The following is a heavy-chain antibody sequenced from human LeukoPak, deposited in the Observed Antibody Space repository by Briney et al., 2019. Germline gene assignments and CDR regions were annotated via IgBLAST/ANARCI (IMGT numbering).Heavy chain of an antibody. CDR2: IYPGDSDA. CDR3: ARRRDLYSGSYYPFDY. Sequence: GESLKISCKGSGYSFTNYWIGWVRQMPRKGLKGMGIIYPGDSDARYSPSFQGQVTISADKSISTAYLQWSSLKASDTAMYYCARRRDLYSGSYYPFDYWGQGTLVTVSS. V-gene: IGHV5-51*01. CDR1: GYSFTNYW. D-gene: IGHD1-26*01. J-gene: IGHJ4*02.